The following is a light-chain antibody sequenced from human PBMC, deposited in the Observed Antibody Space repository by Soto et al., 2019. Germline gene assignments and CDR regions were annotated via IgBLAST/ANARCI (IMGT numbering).Light chain of an antibody. CDR2: GVS. Sequence: QSVLTQPASVSGSPGQSIAISCTGSNGYVGGYKYVSWYQQHPGKAPKLLIFGVSNRPSGVSNRFSGSKSGNTASLTISGLKAEDEADYYCSSYKGSSTVFGGGTKLTVL. CDR1: NGYVGGYKY. CDR3: SSYKGSSTV. J-gene: IGLJ3*02. V-gene: IGLV2-14*03.